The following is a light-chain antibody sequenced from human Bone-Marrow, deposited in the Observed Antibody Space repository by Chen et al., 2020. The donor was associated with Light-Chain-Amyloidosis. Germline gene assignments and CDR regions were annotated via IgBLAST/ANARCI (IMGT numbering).Light chain of an antibody. CDR1: SGDVGTYNY. V-gene: IGLV2-14*01. Sequence: QSALTQPASVSGSPGQSLTISCTGTSGDVGTYNYVSWYQQHPGKAPKVLIYAVSNRPSGVSNRFSGSKSGNTASLTISGLQAEDEADYYCSSFTSSSSYVFGPGTKVTVL. J-gene: IGLJ1*01. CDR2: AVS. CDR3: SSFTSSSSYV.